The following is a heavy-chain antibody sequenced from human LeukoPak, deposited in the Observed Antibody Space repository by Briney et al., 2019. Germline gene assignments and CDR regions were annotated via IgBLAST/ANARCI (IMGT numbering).Heavy chain of an antibody. V-gene: IGHV4-38-2*02. CDR1: GGSISSYY. J-gene: IGHJ4*02. CDR3: ARGNHVAGRFDY. Sequence: SETLSLTCTVSGGSISSYYWSWIRQPPGKGLEWIGSIYHSGSTYYNPSLKSRVTISVDTSKNQFSLKLSSVTAADTAVYYCARGNHVAGRFDYWGQGTLVTVSS. D-gene: IGHD6-19*01. CDR2: IYHSGST.